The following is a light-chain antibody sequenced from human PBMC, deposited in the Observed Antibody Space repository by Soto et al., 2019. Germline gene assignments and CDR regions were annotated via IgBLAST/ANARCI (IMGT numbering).Light chain of an antibody. J-gene: IGLJ2*01. CDR1: SGSIASNS. Sequence: NFMLTQPHSVSESPGKTVTISCTRSSGSIASNSVQWFQQRPGSAPTTVIYKSNQRPSGVPDRFSGSTDGSSNSASLTISGLQTDDEADYYCQSYDSRFVIFGGGTKLTVL. CDR3: QSYDSRFVI. V-gene: IGLV6-57*04. CDR2: KSN.